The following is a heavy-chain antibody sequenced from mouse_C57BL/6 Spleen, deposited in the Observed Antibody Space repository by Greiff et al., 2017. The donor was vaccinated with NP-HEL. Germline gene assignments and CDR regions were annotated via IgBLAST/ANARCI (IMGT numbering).Heavy chain of an antibody. CDR3: ARQLVAFYYFDY. V-gene: IGHV5-17*01. CDR2: ISSGSSTI. CDR1: GFTFSDYG. Sequence: EVKLQESGGGLVKPGGSLKLSCAASGFTFSDYGMHWVRQAPEKGLEWVAYISSGSSTIYYADTVKGRFTISRDNAKNTLFLQMTSLRSEDTAMYYCARQLVAFYYFDYWGQGTTLTVSS. D-gene: IGHD1-1*01. J-gene: IGHJ2*01.